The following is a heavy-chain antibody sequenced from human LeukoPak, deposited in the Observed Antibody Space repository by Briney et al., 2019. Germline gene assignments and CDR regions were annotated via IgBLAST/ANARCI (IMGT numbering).Heavy chain of an antibody. CDR2: INPRSSGT. V-gene: IGHV1-2*02. Sequence: ASVKVSCKASGYTFTGYYIHWVRQAPGQGLEWMAWINPRSSGTNYARKFQGRATMTRDTSISTAYMELSRLRSDDTAVYYCARRVYGSGKYYFDYWGQGTLVTVSS. CDR3: ARRVYGSGKYYFDY. D-gene: IGHD3-10*01. J-gene: IGHJ4*02. CDR1: GYTFTGYY.